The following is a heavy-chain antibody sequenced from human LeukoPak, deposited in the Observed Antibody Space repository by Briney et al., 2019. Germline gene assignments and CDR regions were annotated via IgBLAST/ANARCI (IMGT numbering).Heavy chain of an antibody. CDR1: GGSLSGYY. D-gene: IGHD1-26*01. J-gene: IGHJ4*02. CDR2: INHSGST. V-gene: IGHV4-34*01. CDR3: AREYSGSYSRFDY. Sequence: PSETLSLTCAVYGGSLSGYYWSWIRQPPGKGLEWIGEINHSGSTNYNPSLKSRVTISVDPSKNQFSLKLRDVTAADTAVYYCAREYSGSYSRFDYWGQGTLVTVSS.